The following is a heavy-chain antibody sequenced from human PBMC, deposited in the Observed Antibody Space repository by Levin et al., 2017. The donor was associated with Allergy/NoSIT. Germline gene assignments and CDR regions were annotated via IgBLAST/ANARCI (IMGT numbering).Heavy chain of an antibody. Sequence: GGSLRLSCAASGFTFSTYWMSWVRQAPGKGLDWVATINGDGSDTYSVDSVKGRFTISRDNAKNSLCLQMNSLRAEDTAVYYCVRGDLDFWGQGTLVTVPS. CDR1: GFTFSTYW. J-gene: IGHJ4*02. V-gene: IGHV3-7*04. CDR3: VRGDLDF. CDR2: INGDGSDT.